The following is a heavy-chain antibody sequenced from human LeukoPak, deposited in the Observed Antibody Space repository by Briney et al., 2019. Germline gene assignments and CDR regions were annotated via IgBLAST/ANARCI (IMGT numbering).Heavy chain of an antibody. V-gene: IGHV4-34*01. CDR1: GGAFSGYS. CDR3: ARGAAVAGNDAFDI. D-gene: IGHD6-19*01. J-gene: IGHJ3*02. CDR2: IDPNGTT. Sequence: SETLSLTCAVYGGAFSGYSWSWIRQPPGKGLEWIGEIDPNGTTNYNPSLKSRVTISVDTSKNQFSLKLSSVTAADTAVYYCARGAAVAGNDAFDIWGQGTMVTVSS.